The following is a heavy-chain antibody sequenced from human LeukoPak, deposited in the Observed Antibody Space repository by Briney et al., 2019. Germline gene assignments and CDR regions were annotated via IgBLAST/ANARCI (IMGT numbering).Heavy chain of an antibody. Sequence: GGSLRLSCAASGFTFSSYAMSWVRQAPGKGLEWVSAISGSGGSTYYADSVKGRFTISRDNSKNTLYLQMNSLRAEDTAVYYCAKDHHSSSWFPSYYFDYWGQGTLVTVSS. CDR2: ISGSGGST. J-gene: IGHJ4*02. V-gene: IGHV3-23*01. D-gene: IGHD6-13*01. CDR1: GFTFSSYA. CDR3: AKDHHSSSWFPSYYFDY.